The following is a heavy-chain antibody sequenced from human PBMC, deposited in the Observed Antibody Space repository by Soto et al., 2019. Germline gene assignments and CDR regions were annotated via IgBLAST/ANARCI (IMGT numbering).Heavy chain of an antibody. Sequence: QVQLVQSGAEVKKPGSSVKVSCKASGGTFSSYAISWVRQAPGQGLEWMGGIIPIFGTANYAQKFQGRVTITADESTSTAYMELSSLRSEDTAVYYCASGYCSSTSCYTRYYFDYWGQGTLVTVSS. J-gene: IGHJ4*02. CDR1: GGTFSSYA. CDR3: ASGYCSSTSCYTRYYFDY. D-gene: IGHD2-2*02. V-gene: IGHV1-69*01. CDR2: IIPIFGTA.